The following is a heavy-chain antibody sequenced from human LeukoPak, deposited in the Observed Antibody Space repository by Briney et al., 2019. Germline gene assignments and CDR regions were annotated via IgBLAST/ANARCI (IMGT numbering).Heavy chain of an antibody. V-gene: IGHV1/OR15-1*01. CDR3: ARAQSVDTAMVTGYYYYYMDV. Sequence: ASVKVSCKASGYIFTDYYMHWVRQAPGQELGWMGRINPNSGGTNYAQKFQGRVTMTRDTSISTAYTELSSLRSEDTATYYCARAQSVDTAMVTGYYYYYMDVWGKGTTVTVSS. CDR2: INPNSGGT. CDR1: GYIFTDYY. D-gene: IGHD5-18*01. J-gene: IGHJ6*03.